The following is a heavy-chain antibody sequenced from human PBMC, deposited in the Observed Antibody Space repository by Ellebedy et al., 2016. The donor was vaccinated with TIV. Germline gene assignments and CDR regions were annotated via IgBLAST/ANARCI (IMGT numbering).Heavy chain of an antibody. CDR1: GYTFTSYY. V-gene: IGHV1-46*01. CDR2: INPSGGST. Sequence: ASVKVSCKASGYTFTSYYMHWVRQAPGQGLEWMGIINPSGGSTSYAQKFQGRVTMTRDTSTSTVYMELSSLRSEDTAVYYCARVRVLAYCGGDCYSVFDYWGQGTLVTVSS. D-gene: IGHD2-21*02. J-gene: IGHJ4*02. CDR3: ARVRVLAYCGGDCYSVFDY.